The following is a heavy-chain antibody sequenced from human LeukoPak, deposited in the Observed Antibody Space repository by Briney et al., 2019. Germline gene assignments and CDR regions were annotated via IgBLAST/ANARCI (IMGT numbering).Heavy chain of an antibody. CDR3: ARSKLGMGLAFDI. CDR2: IYTSGST. V-gene: IGHV4-30-4*07. D-gene: IGHD7-27*01. Sequence: PSQTLSLTCAVSGASISGDGYSWSWIRQPPGKGLECIGYIYTSGSTNYNPSLKSRVTISVDTSKNQFSLKLSSVTAADTAVYYCARSKLGMGLAFDIWGQGTMVTVSS. J-gene: IGHJ3*02. CDR1: GASISGDGYS.